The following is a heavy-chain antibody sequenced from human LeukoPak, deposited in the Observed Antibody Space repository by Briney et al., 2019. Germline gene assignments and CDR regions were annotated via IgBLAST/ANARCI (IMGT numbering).Heavy chain of an antibody. D-gene: IGHD5-18*01. Sequence: SQTLSLTRTVSGGSISSGSYYWSWIRQPAGKGLEWIGRIYTSGSTNYNPSLKSRVTISVDTSKNQFSLKLSSVTAADTAVYYCATRDVDTAMAPFDPWGQGTLVTVSS. V-gene: IGHV4-61*02. CDR3: ATRDVDTAMAPFDP. CDR2: IYTSGST. CDR1: GGSISSGSYY. J-gene: IGHJ5*02.